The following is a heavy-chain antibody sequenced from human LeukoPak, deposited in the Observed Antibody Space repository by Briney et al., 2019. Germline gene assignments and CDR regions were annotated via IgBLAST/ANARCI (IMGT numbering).Heavy chain of an antibody. V-gene: IGHV3-15*01. Sequence: GGSLRLSCAASGFTFTNAWMSWVRQAPGQGLEWVGRIKSKTDGGTTDYAAPVKGRFTISRDDSKNTLYLQMNSLKTEDTAVYHCTTDDLYDSSGYSTEDYFDYWGQGTLVTVSS. D-gene: IGHD3-22*01. CDR3: TTDDLYDSSGYSTEDYFDY. J-gene: IGHJ4*02. CDR2: IKSKTDGGTT. CDR1: GFTFTNAW.